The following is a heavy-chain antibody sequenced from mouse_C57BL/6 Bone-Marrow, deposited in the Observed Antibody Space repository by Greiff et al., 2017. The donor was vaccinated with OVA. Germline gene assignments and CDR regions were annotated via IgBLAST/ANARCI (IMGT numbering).Heavy chain of an antibody. CDR2: ISDGGSYT. CDR3: SRDRGGITVVEGRYYFHY. D-gene: IGHD1-1*01. CDR1: GFTFSSYA. V-gene: IGHV5-4*01. Sequence: EVQLVESGGGLVKPGGSLKLSCAASGFTFSSYAMSWVRQTPEKRLEWVATISDGGSYTYYPDNVKGRFTLTRDNAKNILNLQMSHLKSEDKSMYCCSRDRGGITVVEGRYYFHYWGQGATLTVSS. J-gene: IGHJ2*01.